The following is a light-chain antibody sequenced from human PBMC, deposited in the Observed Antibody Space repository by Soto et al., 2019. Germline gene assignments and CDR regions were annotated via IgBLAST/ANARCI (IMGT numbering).Light chain of an antibody. Sequence: QSVLTQPPSASGTPGRRVTISCSGSSPNIVINTVSWYQQLPGTAPKLLIYSDYQRPSGVPDRFSASKSGTSASLAISGLQSEDEADYYCAAWDDNLNGPVFGGGTKVTVL. CDR1: SPNIVINT. CDR2: SDY. CDR3: AAWDDNLNGPV. V-gene: IGLV1-44*01. J-gene: IGLJ2*01.